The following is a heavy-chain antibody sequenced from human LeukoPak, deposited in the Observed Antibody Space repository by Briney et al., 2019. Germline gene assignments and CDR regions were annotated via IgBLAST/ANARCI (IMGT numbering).Heavy chain of an antibody. Sequence: NPSETLSLTCTVSGGSINNYYWSGIRQSPGKGLEWIGHIYYSGSTNYNPSLKSRVTISVDTSKNQFSLKLTSVTAADTAMYYCARYQTYFDFWSGLDYWGQGTLVIVSS. CDR2: IYYSGST. J-gene: IGHJ4*02. V-gene: IGHV4-59*08. D-gene: IGHD3-3*01. CDR3: ARYQTYFDFWSGLDY. CDR1: GGSINNYY.